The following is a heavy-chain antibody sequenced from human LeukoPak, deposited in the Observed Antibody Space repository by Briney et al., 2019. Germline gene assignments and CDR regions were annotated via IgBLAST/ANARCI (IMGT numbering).Heavy chain of an antibody. CDR2: INHSGST. D-gene: IGHD4-17*01. CDR1: GYSISSGYY. Sequence: SETLSLTCTVSGYSISSGYYWSWIRQPLGKGLEWIGEINHSGSTNYNPSLKSRVTISVDTSKNQFSLKLSSVTAADTAVYYCARVPMTTVTHYYYYMDVWGKGTTVTVSS. V-gene: IGHV4-38-2*02. CDR3: ARVPMTTVTHYYYYMDV. J-gene: IGHJ6*03.